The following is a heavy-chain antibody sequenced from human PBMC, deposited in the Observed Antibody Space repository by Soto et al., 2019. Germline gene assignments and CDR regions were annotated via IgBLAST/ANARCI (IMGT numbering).Heavy chain of an antibody. CDR3: AKDSDFRDRIFWYFDL. CDR2: MSSSGGSP. Sequence: EVQLLESGGGLVQPGGSLRLSCAASGFTLSSYAMGWVRQAPGKGLEWVSTMSSSGGSPYYADSVKGRFTISRDNSKNILYLQMNSLRAEDTAVYYCAKDSDFRDRIFWYFDLWGRGTLVTVSS. J-gene: IGHJ2*01. D-gene: IGHD2-15*01. CDR1: GFTLSSYA. V-gene: IGHV3-23*01.